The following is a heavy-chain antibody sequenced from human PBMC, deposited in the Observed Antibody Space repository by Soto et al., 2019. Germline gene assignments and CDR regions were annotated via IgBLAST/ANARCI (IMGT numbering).Heavy chain of an antibody. V-gene: IGHV1-18*01. Sequence: QVQLVQSGAEVKKPGASVKVSCKASGYTFASYGINWVRQAPGQGLEWLGWISPYDGYTHYAQILQGRVSMTTDTYTKTAYMELRSLRSDETAMYYYARGGYYDSSRARKYYFYGMNVWGQGTTVTVSS. CDR2: ISPYDGYT. CDR3: ARGGYYDSSRARKYYFYGMNV. CDR1: GYTFASYG. D-gene: IGHD3-22*01. J-gene: IGHJ6*02.